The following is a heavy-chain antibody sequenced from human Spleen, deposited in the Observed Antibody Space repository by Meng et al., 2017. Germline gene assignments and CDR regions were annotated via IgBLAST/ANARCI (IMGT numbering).Heavy chain of an antibody. Sequence: GGSLRLSCAASGFTFSSYWMSWVRQAPGKGLEWVANIKQDGSEKYYVDSVKGRFTISRDNAKNSLYLQMNSLRAEDTAVYYCARGLAAAGASWFDPWGQGTRVTGSS. J-gene: IGHJ5*02. CDR1: GFTFSSYW. V-gene: IGHV3-7*01. D-gene: IGHD6-13*01. CDR3: ARGLAAAGASWFDP. CDR2: IKQDGSEK.